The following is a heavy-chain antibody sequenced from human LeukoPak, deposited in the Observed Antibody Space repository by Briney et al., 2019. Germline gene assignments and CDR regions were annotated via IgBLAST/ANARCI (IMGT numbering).Heavy chain of an antibody. CDR2: IYYSGST. CDR3: ARRPWGYDYYYYYYMDV. CDR1: GGSISSSSYY. J-gene: IGHJ6*03. Sequence: SETLSLTCTVSGGSISSSSYYWGWIRQPPGKGLEWIGSIYYSGSTYYNPSLKSRVTISVDTSKNQFSLKLSSVTAADTAVYYCARRPWGYDYYYYYYMDVWGKGTTVTISS. D-gene: IGHD5-12*01. V-gene: IGHV4-39*01.